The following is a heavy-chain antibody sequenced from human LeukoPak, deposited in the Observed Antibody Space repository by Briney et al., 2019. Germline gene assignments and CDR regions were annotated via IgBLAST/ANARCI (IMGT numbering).Heavy chain of an antibody. J-gene: IGHJ4*02. CDR3: ASQKSVDTFDY. Sequence: SVTLSLTCTVSGGSISSYYWSWIRQPPGKGLEWIGYIYYSGSTNYNPSLKSRVTISVDTSKNQFSLKLSSVTAADTAVYYCASQKSVDTFDYWSQGTLVTVSS. D-gene: IGHD5-18*01. V-gene: IGHV4-59*08. CDR2: IYYSGST. CDR1: GGSISSYY.